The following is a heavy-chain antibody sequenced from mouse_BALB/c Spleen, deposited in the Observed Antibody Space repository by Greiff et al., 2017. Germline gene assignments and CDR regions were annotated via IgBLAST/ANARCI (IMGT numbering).Heavy chain of an antibody. J-gene: IGHJ4*01. V-gene: IGHV5-17*02. CDR2: ISSGSSTI. D-gene: IGHD2-3*01. Sequence: DVQLVESGGGLVQPGGSRKLSCAASGFTFSSFGMHWVRQAPEKGLEWVAYISSGSSTIYYADTVKGRFTISRDNPKNTLFLQMTSLRSEDTAMYYCARWGDDYAMDYWGQGTSVTVSS. CDR1: GFTFSSFG. CDR3: ARWGDDYAMDY.